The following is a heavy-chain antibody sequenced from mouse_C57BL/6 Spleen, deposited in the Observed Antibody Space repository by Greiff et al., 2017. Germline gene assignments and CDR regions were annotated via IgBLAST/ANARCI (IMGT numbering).Heavy chain of an antibody. D-gene: IGHD1-3*01. V-gene: IGHV5-17*01. Sequence: VQLVESGGGLVKPGGSLKLSCAAPGFTFSDYGMHWVRQAPEKGLKWVAYISSGSSTNYYADTVRGRFTISRDNAKNTLFLEMTSLRSEDTAMYYCARKWSSDDWGQGTTLTVSS. CDR3: ARKWSSDD. CDR1: GFTFSDYG. J-gene: IGHJ2*01. CDR2: ISSGSSTN.